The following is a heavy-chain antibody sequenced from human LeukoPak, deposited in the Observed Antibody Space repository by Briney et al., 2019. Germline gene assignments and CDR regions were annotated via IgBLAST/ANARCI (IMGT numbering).Heavy chain of an antibody. CDR1: GFTFSSYA. Sequence: PGGSLRLSCAASGFTFSSYAMSWVRQAPGKGLEWVSAISGSGGSTYYADSVKGRFTISRDDSKNTLYLQMNSLRAEDTAVDYCAKDSTVTGNPGDLDYWGQGTLVTVSS. J-gene: IGHJ4*02. D-gene: IGHD1-1*01. CDR3: AKDSTVTGNPGDLDY. V-gene: IGHV3-23*01. CDR2: ISGSGGST.